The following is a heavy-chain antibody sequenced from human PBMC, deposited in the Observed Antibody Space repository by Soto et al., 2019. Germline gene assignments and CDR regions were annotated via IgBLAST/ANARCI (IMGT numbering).Heavy chain of an antibody. D-gene: IGHD1-26*01. V-gene: IGHV4-59*01. J-gene: IGHJ4*02. CDR3: ARDACIVGAYYFDY. Sequence: QVQLLESGPGLVKPSGTLSLTCNVSGDSISSYYWNWIRQPPGQGLEWIGYVYFSGNTKYNTSLESRVKISVDTSTNQFSLKLTSVTAADTAVYYCARDACIVGAYYFDYWGRGILVTVSS. CDR2: VYFSGNT. CDR1: GDSISSYY.